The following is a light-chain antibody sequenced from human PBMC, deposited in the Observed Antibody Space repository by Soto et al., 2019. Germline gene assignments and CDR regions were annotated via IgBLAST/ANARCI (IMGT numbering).Light chain of an antibody. CDR2: AAS. V-gene: IGKV1-39*01. CDR3: QQNYSLPIT. CDR1: QTITTS. J-gene: IGKJ5*01. Sequence: DTQMTQSPTSLSSSVGDRVTITCRTSQTITTSLNWYRQKPGKAPDLLIYAASSLQSGIPSRFGGRGSGTDFTLTITGLQPEDFATYYCQQNYSLPITFGQGTLLEIK.